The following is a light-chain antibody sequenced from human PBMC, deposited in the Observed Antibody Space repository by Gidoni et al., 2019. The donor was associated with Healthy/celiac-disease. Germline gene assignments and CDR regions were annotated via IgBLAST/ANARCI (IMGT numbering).Light chain of an antibody. CDR1: QSVSSY. CDR3: QQRSNWPPIT. CDR2: AAS. Sequence: EIVLTQSPATLSLSPGERATLSCRASQSVSSYLAWYQKKPGQAPRLLIYAASNRATGIPARFSGSGSGTDFTLTISSLEPEDFAVYYCQQRSNWPPITFGQGTRLEIK. J-gene: IGKJ5*01. V-gene: IGKV3-11*01.